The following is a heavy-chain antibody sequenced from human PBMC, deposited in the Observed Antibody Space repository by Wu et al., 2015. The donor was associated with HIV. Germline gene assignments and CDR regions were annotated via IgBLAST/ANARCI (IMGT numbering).Heavy chain of an antibody. V-gene: IGHV1-2*02. CDR1: GYTFTGYH. D-gene: IGHD1-1*01. Sequence: QVQLVQSGAEVKKPGASVKVSCKASGYTFTGYHMHWVRQAPGQGLEWMGWINDDTGDTKYAQRFQGRVTMTRDTSISTAYMELRRLTSDDLAVYYCVRRQNWNLNNYHFDYWGQGTLVTVSS. CDR3: VRRQNWNLNNYHFDY. J-gene: IGHJ4*02. CDR2: INDDTGDT.